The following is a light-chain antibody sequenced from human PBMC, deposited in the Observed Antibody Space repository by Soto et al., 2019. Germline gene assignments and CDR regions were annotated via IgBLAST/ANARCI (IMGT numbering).Light chain of an antibody. J-gene: IGLJ3*02. CDR3: HSYDSSLSGWV. CDR1: SSNIEENS. CDR2: NDY. V-gene: IGLV1-44*01. Sequence: QSVLTQPPSVSGTPGQRVTISCSGSSSNIEENSVTWFQRLPGTAPKLLIYNDYQRPSGVPDRFSGSKSGTSASLAISGLQSEDAADYYCHSYDSSLSGWVFGGGTKVTVL.